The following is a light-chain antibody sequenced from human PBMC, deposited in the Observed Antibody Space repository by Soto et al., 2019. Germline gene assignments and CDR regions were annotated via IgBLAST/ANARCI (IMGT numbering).Light chain of an antibody. CDR2: GNS. Sequence: QSVLTQPPSVSGAPGQRVTISCPGSSSNIGAGYDVHWYQQLPGTAPKLLIYGNSNRPSGVPDRFSGYKSGTSASLAITGLQAEDEADYYCQSYDSSLSGWVFGGGTKLTVL. V-gene: IGLV1-40*01. J-gene: IGLJ3*02. CDR3: QSYDSSLSGWV. CDR1: SSNIGAGYD.